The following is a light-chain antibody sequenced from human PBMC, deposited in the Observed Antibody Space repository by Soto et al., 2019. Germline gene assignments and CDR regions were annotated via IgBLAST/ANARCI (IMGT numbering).Light chain of an antibody. V-gene: IGLV2-14*01. CDR1: SSDVGGYNF. CDR2: EVS. J-gene: IGLJ1*01. Sequence: QSLLTQPASLSGSPGQSITISCTGTSSDVGGYNFVSWYQQHPGRAPKLLIYEVSRRPSGVSNRFSGSKSGDTASLTISGLQAEDEADYYCYSYRGYYTRVFGTGTKVTAL. CDR3: YSYRGYYTRV.